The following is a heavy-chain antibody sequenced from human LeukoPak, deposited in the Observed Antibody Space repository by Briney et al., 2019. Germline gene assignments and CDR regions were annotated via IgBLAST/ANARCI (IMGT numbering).Heavy chain of an antibody. D-gene: IGHD6-19*01. J-gene: IGHJ4*02. CDR3: ARGQAGPRRFFDY. CDR1: GGSFSGYY. CDR2: IYHSGST. Sequence: SETLSLTCAVYGGSFSGYYWSWVRQPPGKGLEWIGEIYHSGSTNYNPSLKSRVTISVDKSKNQFSLKLSSVTAADTAVYYCARGQAGPRRFFDYWGQGTLVTVSS. V-gene: IGHV4-34*01.